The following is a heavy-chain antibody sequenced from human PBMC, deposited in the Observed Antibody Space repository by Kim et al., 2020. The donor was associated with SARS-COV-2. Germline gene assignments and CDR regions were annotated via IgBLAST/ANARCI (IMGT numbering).Heavy chain of an antibody. Sequence: GGSLRLSCAASGFTFGDYAMHWVRQAPGKGLEWVSGISWNSGSIGYADSVKGRFTISRDNAKNSLYLQMNSLRAEDTALYYCAKDMKQRARPYYFDYWGQGTLVTVSS. J-gene: IGHJ4*02. CDR3: AKDMKQRARPYYFDY. D-gene: IGHD5-18*01. CDR1: GFTFGDYA. V-gene: IGHV3-9*01. CDR2: ISWNSGSI.